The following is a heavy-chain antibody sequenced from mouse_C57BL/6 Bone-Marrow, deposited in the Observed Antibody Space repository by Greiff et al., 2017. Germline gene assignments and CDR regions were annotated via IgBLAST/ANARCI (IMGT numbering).Heavy chain of an antibody. J-gene: IGHJ3*01. CDR2: IDPENGDT. V-gene: IGHV14-4*01. CDR3: TSDGKTWFAY. D-gene: IGHD2-1*01. Sequence: EVQLQQSGAELVRPGASVKLSCTASGFNIKDDYMHWVKQRPEQGLEWIGWIDPENGDTEYASKFQGKATITADTSSNTAYLQLSSLTSEDTAVYYCTSDGKTWFAYWGQGTLVTVSA. CDR1: GFNIKDDY.